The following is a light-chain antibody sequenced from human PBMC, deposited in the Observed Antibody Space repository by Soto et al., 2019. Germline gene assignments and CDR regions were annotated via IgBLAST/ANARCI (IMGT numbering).Light chain of an antibody. CDR3: QQANSFPYT. CDR1: QAISTW. V-gene: IGKV1-12*01. CDR2: ATS. J-gene: IGKJ2*01. Sequence: DIQMTQSPSSVSASVGDRVIITCRASQAISTWLAWYQQKPGRAPNLLIYATSNLQSGVPSRFIGSGSATDFTLTISSLQPEDFATYYCQQANSFPYTFGQGTKLEIK.